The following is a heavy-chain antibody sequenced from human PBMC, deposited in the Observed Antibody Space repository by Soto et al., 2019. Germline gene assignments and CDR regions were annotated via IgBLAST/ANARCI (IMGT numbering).Heavy chain of an antibody. J-gene: IGHJ5*02. V-gene: IGHV4-59*01. CDR3: ARGNGGRFDWFDP. CDR2: IYYSGST. Sequence: QVQLQESGPGLVKPSETLSLTCTVSGGSISSYYWSWIRQPPGKGLEWIGYIYYSGSTNYNPSLRSRVTISVDTSKNQFALKLSSVTAADTAVYYCARGNGGRFDWFDPWGQGTLVTVSS. D-gene: IGHD2-15*01. CDR1: GGSISSYY.